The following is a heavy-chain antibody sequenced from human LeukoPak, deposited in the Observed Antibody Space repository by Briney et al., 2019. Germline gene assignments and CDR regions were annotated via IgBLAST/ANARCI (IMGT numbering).Heavy chain of an antibody. CDR2: IIPIFGTA. Sequence: SVKVSCKASGYTFTTYGISWVRQAPGQGLEWMGGIIPIFGTANYAQKFQGRVTITTDESTSTAYMELSSLRSEDTAVYYCARGDYYGSGSYYPPLPNWFDPWGQGTLVTVSS. V-gene: IGHV1-69*05. CDR3: ARGDYYGSGSYYPPLPNWFDP. J-gene: IGHJ5*02. D-gene: IGHD3-10*01. CDR1: GYTFTTYG.